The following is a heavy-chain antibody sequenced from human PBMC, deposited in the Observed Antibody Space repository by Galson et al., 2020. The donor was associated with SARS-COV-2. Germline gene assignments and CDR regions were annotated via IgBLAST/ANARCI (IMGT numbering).Heavy chain of an antibody. CDR3: ARVGYSSGWTYDH. V-gene: IGHV4-34*01. Sequence: SETLSLTCAVYGESFSGYYWSWIRQSPGKGLEWIGEINHRGSTSYNPSLKSRVAISIDTSNNQFSLKLSSVTAADTALYSCARVGYSSGWTYDHWGQGTLVRVAS. CDR1: GESFSGYY. J-gene: IGHJ4*02. D-gene: IGHD6-19*01. CDR2: INHRGST.